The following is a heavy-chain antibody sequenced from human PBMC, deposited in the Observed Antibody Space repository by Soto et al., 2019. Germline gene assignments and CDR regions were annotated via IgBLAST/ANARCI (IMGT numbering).Heavy chain of an antibody. V-gene: IGHV1-69*13. J-gene: IGHJ4*02. CDR3: ARDSGAKLSSS. CDR2: IVPIYRTV. Sequence: ASVKVSCKASGGTFSSYRFNWVRQARGQGLEWLGGIVPIYRTVDYAQKFQGRVTITADESTRTVYMELSSLKSQDTALYYCARDSGAKLSSSWGQGTLVTVSS. D-gene: IGHD6-13*01. CDR1: GGTFSSYR.